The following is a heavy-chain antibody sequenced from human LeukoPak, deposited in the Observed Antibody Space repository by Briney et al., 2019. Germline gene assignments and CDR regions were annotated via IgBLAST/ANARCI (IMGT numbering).Heavy chain of an antibody. Sequence: GGSLRLSCVASGFTFSSYSMSWVRQAPGKGLEWVSYIDTSSSTIYYADSVKGRFTISRDNAKNSLYLQMKSLRAEDTTVYYCARDMGYSGSWPGYFDYWGRGTLVTVSA. CDR2: IDTSSSTI. V-gene: IGHV3-48*04. CDR3: ARDMGYSGSWPGYFDY. CDR1: GFTFSSYS. J-gene: IGHJ4*02. D-gene: IGHD1-26*01.